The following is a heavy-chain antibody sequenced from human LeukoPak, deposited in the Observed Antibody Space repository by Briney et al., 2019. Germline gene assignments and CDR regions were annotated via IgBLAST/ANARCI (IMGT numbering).Heavy chain of an antibody. CDR1: GASISSGLYY. D-gene: IGHD6-13*01. CDR3: ASSSWLRDANFDN. Sequence: SETLSLTCTVSGASISSGLYYWNWIRQPAGKGLEWIGRIFESGKTNYNPSLKSRVTISVDMSKNQFSLKLRSVTAIDTAVYYCASSSWLRDANFDNWGQGTLVTVSS. V-gene: IGHV4-61*02. J-gene: IGHJ4*02. CDR2: IFESGKT.